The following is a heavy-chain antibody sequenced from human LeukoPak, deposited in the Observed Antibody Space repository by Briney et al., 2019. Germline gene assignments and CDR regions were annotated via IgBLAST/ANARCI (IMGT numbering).Heavy chain of an antibody. J-gene: IGHJ1*01. CDR2: IIPIFGTA. CDR1: GGTFSSYA. D-gene: IGHD2-2*01. Sequence: GASVKVSCKASGGTFSSYAISWVRQAPGQGLEWMGGIIPIFGTANYAQKFQGRVTITADESTSTAYMELGSLRSEDTAVYYCAGRYCSSTSCLQAEYFQHWGQGTLVTVSS. V-gene: IGHV1-69*13. CDR3: AGRYCSSTSCLQAEYFQH.